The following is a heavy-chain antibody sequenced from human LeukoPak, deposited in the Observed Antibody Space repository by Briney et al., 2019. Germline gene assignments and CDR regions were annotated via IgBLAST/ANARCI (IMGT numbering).Heavy chain of an antibody. CDR1: GFTVNSNY. Sequence: PGGSLRLSCAASGFTVNSNYMSWVRQAPGKGLECVSVIYSDGTTYYADSVKGRFTISRDNSKNTLYLQMSSPRAEDTAVYYCVKGGYYYDRSGYYDYRGQGTLVTVSS. CDR2: IYSDGTT. CDR3: VKGGYYYDRSGYYDY. J-gene: IGHJ4*02. V-gene: IGHV3-66*01. D-gene: IGHD3-22*01.